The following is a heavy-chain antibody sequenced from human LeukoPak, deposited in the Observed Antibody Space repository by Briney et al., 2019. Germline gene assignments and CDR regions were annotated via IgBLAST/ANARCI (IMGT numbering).Heavy chain of an antibody. CDR3: ASHFLFYDFWSGYYLGVFGY. V-gene: IGHV4-34*01. CDR1: GGSFSGYY. Sequence: PSETLSLTCAVYGGSFSGYYWSWIRQPPGKGLEWIGEINHSGSTNYNPSLKSRVTISVDTSKNQFSLKLSSVTAADTAVYYCASHFLFYDFWSGYYLGVFGYWGQGTLVTVSS. CDR2: INHSGST. J-gene: IGHJ4*02. D-gene: IGHD3-3*01.